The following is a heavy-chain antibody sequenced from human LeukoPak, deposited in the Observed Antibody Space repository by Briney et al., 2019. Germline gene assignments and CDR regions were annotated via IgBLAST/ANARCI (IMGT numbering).Heavy chain of an antibody. Sequence: PGGSLRLSCAASGFTFSNYWMSWVRQAPGKGLEWVANIRQDGSEKNYLDSVKGRFTISRDNAKNLLYLQMNSLRAEDTAVYYCAKYCGMRAPKYYFDYGAKEPLLTVP. CDR1: GFTFSNYW. D-gene: IGHD2-21*01. CDR2: IRQDGSEK. V-gene: IGHV3-7*01. J-gene: IGHJ4*01. CDR3: AKYCGMRAPKYYFDY.